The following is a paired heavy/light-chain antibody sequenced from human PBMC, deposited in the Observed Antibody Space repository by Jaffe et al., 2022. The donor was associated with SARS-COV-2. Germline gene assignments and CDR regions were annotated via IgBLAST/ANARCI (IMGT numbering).Light chain of an antibody. CDR2: ASS. Sequence: DIQLTQSPSFLSASVGDRVTITCRASQGISSSLAWYQQKPGKAPKLLIYASSTLQSGVPSRFSGSGSGTEFTLTISSLQPEDFATYFCQQVNSFPLTFGGGTKVEIK. V-gene: IGKV1-9*01. CDR3: QQVNSFPLT. J-gene: IGKJ4*01. CDR1: QGISSS.
Heavy chain of an antibody. CDR2: IGGDGSGI. CDR1: GFTFNNYA. CDR3: AKYFLGGPTRWLDP. D-gene: IGHD1-26*01. Sequence: EVQLLESGGDLVQPGGSLRLSCVASGFTFNNYAMTWVRQAPGKGLEWVSAIGGDGSGIQYADSVKGRFTISRDNSKNTLYLQMDSLRAEDTAVYYCAKYFLGGPTRWLDPWGQGNLVTVSS. V-gene: IGHV3-23*01. J-gene: IGHJ5*02.